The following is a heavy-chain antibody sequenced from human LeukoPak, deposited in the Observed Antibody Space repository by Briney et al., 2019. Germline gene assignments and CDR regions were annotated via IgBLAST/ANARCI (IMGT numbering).Heavy chain of an antibody. Sequence: PSETLSLTCAVYGGSFSGYYWSWIRQPPGKGLEWIGEINHSGSTNYNPSLKSRVTISVDTSKNQFSLKLSSVTAADTAVYYCARDGIVLRFLEWPEGYYYYYMDVWGKGTTVTVSS. D-gene: IGHD3-3*01. J-gene: IGHJ6*03. CDR1: GGSFSGYY. CDR3: ARDGIVLRFLEWPEGYYYYYMDV. V-gene: IGHV4-34*01. CDR2: INHSGST.